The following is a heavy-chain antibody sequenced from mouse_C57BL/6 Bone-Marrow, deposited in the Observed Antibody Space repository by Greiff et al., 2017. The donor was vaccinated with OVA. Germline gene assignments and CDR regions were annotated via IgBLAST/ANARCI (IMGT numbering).Heavy chain of an antibody. V-gene: IGHV1-50*01. CDR3: ARGYYSWFAY. CDR2: IDPSDSYT. D-gene: IGHD2-3*01. J-gene: IGHJ3*01. Sequence: QVQLQQPGAELVKPGASVKLSCKASGYTFTSYWVQWVKQRPGQGLEWIGEIDPSDSYTNYNQKFKGKATLPVDTSSSTAYMQLSSLTSEDSAVYYCARGYYSWFAYWGQGTLVTVSA. CDR1: GYTFTSYW.